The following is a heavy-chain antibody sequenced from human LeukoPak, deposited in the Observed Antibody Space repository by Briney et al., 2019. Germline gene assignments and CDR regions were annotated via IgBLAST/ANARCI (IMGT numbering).Heavy chain of an antibody. J-gene: IGHJ4*02. Sequence: GGSLRLSCVASGFXFSSYAMHWVRQAPGKGLEWVAVISYDGSNKYYADSVKGRFTISRDNSKNTLYLQMNSLRAEDTAVYYCARDHPTVTNDYWGQGTLVTVSS. CDR2: ISYDGSNK. D-gene: IGHD4-17*01. V-gene: IGHV3-30-3*01. CDR3: ARDHPTVTNDY. CDR1: GFXFSSYA.